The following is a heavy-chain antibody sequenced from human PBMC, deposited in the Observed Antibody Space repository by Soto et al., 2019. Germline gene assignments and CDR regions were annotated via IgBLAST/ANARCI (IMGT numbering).Heavy chain of an antibody. CDR2: ISWNSGSI. J-gene: IGHJ4*02. CDR3: AKDGRIIAAADYFFDY. V-gene: IGHV3-9*01. D-gene: IGHD6-13*01. CDR1: GFTFDDFA. Sequence: EVPLVESGGGLVQPGRSLRLSCAASGFTFDDFAMHWVRQAPGKGLEWVSGISWNSGSIGYADSVKGRFTISRDNAKNSLYLQMSSLRAEDTALYYCAKDGRIIAAADYFFDYWGQGTLVTVSS.